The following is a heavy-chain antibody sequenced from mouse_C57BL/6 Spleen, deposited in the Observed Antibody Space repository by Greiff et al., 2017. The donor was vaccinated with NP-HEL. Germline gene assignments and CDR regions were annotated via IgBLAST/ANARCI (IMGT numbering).Heavy chain of an antibody. D-gene: IGHD1-1*01. Sequence: VQLQQSGAELARPGASVKLSCKASGYTFTSYGISWVKQRTGQGLEWIGEIYPRSGNTYYNEKFKGKATLTADKSSSTAYMELRSLTSEDSAVYFCARWYYGSSYGVYFDYWGQGTTLTVSS. CDR2: IYPRSGNT. CDR1: GYTFTSYG. CDR3: ARWYYGSSYGVYFDY. V-gene: IGHV1-81*01. J-gene: IGHJ2*01.